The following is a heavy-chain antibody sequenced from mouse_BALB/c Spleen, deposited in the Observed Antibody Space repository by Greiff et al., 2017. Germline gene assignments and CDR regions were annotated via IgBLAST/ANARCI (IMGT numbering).Heavy chain of an antibody. CDR1: GYTFTSYW. Sequence: VQLQQSGAELAKPGASVKMSCKASGYTFTSYWMHWVKQRPGQGLEWIGYINPSTGYTEYNQKFKDKATLTADKSSSTAYMQLSSLTSEDSAVYYCAKIYHGNYAWFAYWGQGTLVTVSA. J-gene: IGHJ3*01. CDR3: AKIYHGNYAWFAY. D-gene: IGHD2-1*01. V-gene: IGHV1-7*01. CDR2: INPSTGYT.